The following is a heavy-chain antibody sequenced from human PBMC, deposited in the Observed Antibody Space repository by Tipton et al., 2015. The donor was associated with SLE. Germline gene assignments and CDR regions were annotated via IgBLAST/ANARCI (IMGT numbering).Heavy chain of an antibody. CDR1: GGSITTTGYY. D-gene: IGHD3-10*01. CDR2: IYYSGSS. V-gene: IGHV4-39*07. Sequence: LRLSCTVSGGSITTTGYYWGWIRQPPGKGLEWIGRIYYSGSSYYNPSLKSRVTISVDTSKNQFSLKLSSVTAADTAVYYCARAKGSGTYSSGQFDSWGQGTLVTVSS. J-gene: IGHJ4*02. CDR3: ARAKGSGTYSSGQFDS.